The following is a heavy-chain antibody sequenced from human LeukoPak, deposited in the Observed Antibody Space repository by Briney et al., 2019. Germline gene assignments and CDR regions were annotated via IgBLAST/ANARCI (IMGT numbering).Heavy chain of an antibody. CDR1: GFSFRTYA. CDR3: ARVRVDTPLVNYYYGMDV. Sequence: GGSLRLSCAASGFSFRTYAMTWVRQAPGKGLELVSSISGSGATTYNADPLKGRFTISRDNSENTLYLQMNSLGAEDAAVYYCARVRVDTPLVNYYYGMDVWGQGTTVTVSS. CDR2: ISGSGATT. V-gene: IGHV3-23*01. D-gene: IGHD5-18*01. J-gene: IGHJ6*02.